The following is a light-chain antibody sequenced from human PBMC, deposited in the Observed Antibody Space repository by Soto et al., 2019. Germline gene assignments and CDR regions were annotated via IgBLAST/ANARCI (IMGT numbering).Light chain of an antibody. J-gene: IGKJ3*01. CDR1: QSVSSNY. Sequence: EIELTQSPGTLSLSPGERATLSCRASQSVSSNYLAWYQQKPGQAPRLLIYGASNRAAAVPDRFTGSGSGTDFALTISRLEPEDFGVYYCQQYGDSPLTSGPGTKVDIK. CDR3: QQYGDSPLT. CDR2: GAS. V-gene: IGKV3-20*01.